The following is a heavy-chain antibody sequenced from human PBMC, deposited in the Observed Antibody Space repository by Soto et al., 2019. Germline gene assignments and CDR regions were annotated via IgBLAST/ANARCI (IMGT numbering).Heavy chain of an antibody. V-gene: IGHV4-59*01. J-gene: IGHJ5*02. CDR2: INYSGRS. D-gene: IGHD2-8*02. CDR1: GDSSSTYY. Sequence: QVQLQESGPGLVKSSGTLSLTCSVSGDSSSTYYWGWIRQPPGKGLEWIGYINYSGRSNHNPSLKSRLSISVDASKNQVCLKLTSVTAADTAVYYCARSYCADSVSCNWFDPWGQGTLVVVSS. CDR3: ARSYCADSVSCNWFDP.